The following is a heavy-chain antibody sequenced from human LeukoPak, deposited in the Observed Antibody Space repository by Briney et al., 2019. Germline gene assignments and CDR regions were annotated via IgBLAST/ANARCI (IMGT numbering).Heavy chain of an antibody. CDR2: INAGNGNT. Sequence: ASVKVSCKASGYTFTSYAMHWVRQAPGQRLEWMGWINAGNGNTKYSQKFQGRVTITRDTSASTAYMELSSLRSEDTAVYYCARGFGSRIAVAVDGDYWGQGTLVTVSS. D-gene: IGHD6-19*01. CDR1: GYTFTSYA. J-gene: IGHJ4*02. CDR3: ARGFGSRIAVAVDGDY. V-gene: IGHV1-3*01.